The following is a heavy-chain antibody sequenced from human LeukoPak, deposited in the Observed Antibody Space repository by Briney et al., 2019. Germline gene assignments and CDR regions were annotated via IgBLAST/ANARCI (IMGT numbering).Heavy chain of an antibody. CDR3: ASSEDYYDSSGYYRADY. V-gene: IGHV4-59*01. D-gene: IGHD3-22*01. CDR1: GGSISSYY. CDR2: IYYSGST. Sequence: SETLSLTCTVSGGSISSYYRSWIRQPRGKGLEWIGYIYYSGSTNYNPSLKSRVTISVDTSKNQFSLKLSSVTAADTAVYYCASSEDYYDSSGYYRADYWGQGTLVTVSS. J-gene: IGHJ4*02.